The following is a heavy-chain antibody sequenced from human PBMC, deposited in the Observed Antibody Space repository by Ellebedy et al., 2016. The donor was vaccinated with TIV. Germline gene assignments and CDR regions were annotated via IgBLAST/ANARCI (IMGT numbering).Heavy chain of an antibody. CDR1: GFTFSDYY. V-gene: IGHV3-11*01. CDR3: ARGGSGSYYRAYYYYYVMDV. J-gene: IGHJ6*02. CDR2: ISSSGSTI. Sequence: GESLKISCAASGFTFSDYYMSWIRQAPGKGLEWVSYISSSGSTIYSADSVKGRFTISRDNAKNSLYLQMDSLRAEDTAVYYCARGGSGSYYRAYYYYYVMDVWGQGTTVTVSS. D-gene: IGHD1-26*01.